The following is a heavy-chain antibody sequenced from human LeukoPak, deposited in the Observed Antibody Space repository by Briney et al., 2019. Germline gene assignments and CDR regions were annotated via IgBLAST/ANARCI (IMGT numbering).Heavy chain of an antibody. CDR1: AFTFRSYA. CDR2: VSGSGGST. CDR3: AKGAASRGYTNVAN. D-gene: IGHD5-18*01. Sequence: PGGSLRLSCAASAFTFRSYAMIWVRQAPGKGLEWVSTVSGSGGSTYYADSVKGRFTISRDNSNNTLYLQMNSLRAEDTAVYCAKGAASRGYTNVANWGQGTLVSVSS. J-gene: IGHJ4*02. V-gene: IGHV3-23*01.